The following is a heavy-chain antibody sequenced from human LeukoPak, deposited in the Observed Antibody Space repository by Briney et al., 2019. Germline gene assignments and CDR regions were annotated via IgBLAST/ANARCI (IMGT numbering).Heavy chain of an antibody. CDR2: ISGSGAGS. Sequence: PGGSLRLSCAASGFTFSSYAMSWVRQAPGKGLEWVSVISGSGAGSYYADSVKGRVTVSRDNSKNTVFLQMNSLRAEDTAVYYCAKHPDFSSSSQYLDFWGQGTLVTVSS. J-gene: IGHJ4*02. V-gene: IGHV3-23*01. CDR1: GFTFSSYA. CDR3: AKHPDFSSSSQYLDF. D-gene: IGHD6-6*01.